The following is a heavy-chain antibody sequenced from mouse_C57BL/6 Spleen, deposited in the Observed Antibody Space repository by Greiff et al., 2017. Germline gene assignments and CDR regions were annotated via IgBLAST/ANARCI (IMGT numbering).Heavy chain of an antibody. CDR1: GYTFTSYW. CDR2: IHPNSGST. Sequence: VQLQQSGAELVKPGASVKLSCKASGYTFTSYWMHWVKQRPGQGLEWIGMIHPNSGSTNYNEKFKSKATLTVDKSSSTAYMQLSSLTSEDSAVYYCAREATRDYFDYWGQGTTLTVSS. V-gene: IGHV1-64*01. CDR3: AREATRDYFDY. D-gene: IGHD1-1*01. J-gene: IGHJ2*01.